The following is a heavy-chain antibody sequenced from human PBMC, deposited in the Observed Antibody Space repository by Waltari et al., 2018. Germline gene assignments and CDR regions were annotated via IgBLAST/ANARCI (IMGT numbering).Heavy chain of an antibody. D-gene: IGHD6-19*01. CDR3: ARTIAVASTWYFDL. CDR2: IYSAGST. J-gene: IGHJ2*01. CDR1: GFTVISNS. Sequence: EVHLVESGGGLIQPGGSLRHSWQAFGFTVISNSMPWVRQAPGKGLEWVSVIYSAGSTYYADSVKGRFTISRDNSNNMVYLQMSGLRAADTAVYYCARTIAVASTWYFDLWGRGTLVTVSS. V-gene: IGHV3-53*01.